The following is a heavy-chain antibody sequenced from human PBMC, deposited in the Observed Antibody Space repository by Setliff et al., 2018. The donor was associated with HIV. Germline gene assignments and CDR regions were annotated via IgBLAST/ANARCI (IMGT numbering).Heavy chain of an antibody. CDR1: GLSLSTSGVG. D-gene: IGHD1-1*01. J-gene: IGHJ4*02. CDR3: AYSGRQLRGPYFDF. V-gene: IGHV2-5*01. Sequence: SGPTLVNPTQTLTLTCTFSGLSLSTSGVGVGWIRQSPGKALEWLAFIYWNNNKHYSISLKSRLTVTKDTSKNRVVFTMTNMDPVDTATYYCAYSGRQLRGPYFDFWGQGTPVTVS. CDR2: IYWNNNK.